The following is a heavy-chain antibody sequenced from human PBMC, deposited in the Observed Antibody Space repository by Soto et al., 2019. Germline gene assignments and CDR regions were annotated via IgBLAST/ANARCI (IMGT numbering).Heavy chain of an antibody. CDR1: GFIFDDFT. V-gene: IGHV3-43*01. CDR3: AKDEGAAVESPGD. D-gene: IGHD6-13*01. J-gene: IGHJ4*02. CDR2: INWDGPMT. Sequence: EVHLVESGGTVIQPGGSLRLSCAASGFIFDDFTMHWVRLLPGKGLQWVSYINWDGPMTMYADSVKGRFTISRDNTNIHLYLQMNSLGSDDTALYYCAKDEGAAVESPGDWGQGTLVTVSS.